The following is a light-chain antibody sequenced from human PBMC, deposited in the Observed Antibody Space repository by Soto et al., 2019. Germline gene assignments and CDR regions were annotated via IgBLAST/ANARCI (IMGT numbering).Light chain of an antibody. CDR1: SSDVGDYNY. Sequence: QSVLTQPPSASGSPGQSVTISCTETSSDVGDYNYVSWYQQHPGKAPKLMIYEVTKRPSGVPDRFSGSKSGNTASLTVSGLQAEDEADYYCSSYAGSNNFVFGTGTKVTVL. CDR3: SSYAGSNNFV. J-gene: IGLJ1*01. V-gene: IGLV2-8*01. CDR2: EVT.